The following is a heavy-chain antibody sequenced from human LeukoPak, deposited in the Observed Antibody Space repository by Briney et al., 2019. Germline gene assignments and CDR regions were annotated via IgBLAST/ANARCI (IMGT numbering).Heavy chain of an antibody. CDR2: IVGNGGST. CDR1: GFTFSSYA. J-gene: IGHJ4*02. V-gene: IGHV3-23*01. D-gene: IGHD2-2*01. CDR3: AKLGPLGYCSSTSCYSVDY. Sequence: GGPLRLSCAASGFTFSSYAMSWVRQAPGKGLEWVSAIVGNGGSTFYADSVKGRFTLSRDNSKNTLYLQMNSLRAEDTAVYYCAKLGPLGYCSSTSCYSVDYWGQGTLVTVSS.